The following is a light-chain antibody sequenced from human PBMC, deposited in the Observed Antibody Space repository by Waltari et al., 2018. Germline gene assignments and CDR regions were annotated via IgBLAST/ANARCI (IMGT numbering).Light chain of an antibody. V-gene: IGLV1-47*01. CDR2: GNY. Sequence: QSVLTQPPSASGTPGQRVTISCSGSSPNIGRTYLYWYQQLSGTAPKLLIYGNYQRPSGVPDRFSGSKSGTSASLAISGLRSEDEADYYCAAWDDSLRGVVFGGGTKLTVL. CDR3: AAWDDSLRGVV. J-gene: IGLJ2*01. CDR1: SPNIGRTY.